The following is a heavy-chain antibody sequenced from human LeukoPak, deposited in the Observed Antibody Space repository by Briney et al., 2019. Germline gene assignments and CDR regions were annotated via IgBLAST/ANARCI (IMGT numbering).Heavy chain of an antibody. Sequence: ASVNVSCQASVYTFTSYVISWVRQAPGQGLAWMGWISAYNGNTNYAQKLQGRVTMTTDTSTSTAYMEPRSLRSDETAVYYSARVGIAAAGTIDIDYCSQGSLATVSA. CDR1: VYTFTSYV. CDR3: ARVGIAAAGTIDIDY. V-gene: IGHV1-18*01. J-gene: IGHJ4*01. D-gene: IGHD6-13*01. CDR2: ISAYNGNT.